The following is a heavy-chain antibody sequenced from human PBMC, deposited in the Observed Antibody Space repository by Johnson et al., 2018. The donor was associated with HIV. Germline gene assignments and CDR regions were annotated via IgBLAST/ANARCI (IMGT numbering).Heavy chain of an antibody. Sequence: VQLVESGGGLVQPGGSLRLSCAASGFTFSNNAMSWVRQGPGTGLEWVSGISWNSGSIGYADSVKGRFTISRDNAKNTLYLQMNSLRPEDTAVYYCAKAQKGQYYYDSSGGDLTDIWGQGTMVTVSS. J-gene: IGHJ3*02. CDR3: AKAQKGQYYYDSSGGDLTDI. CDR1: GFTFSNNA. CDR2: ISWNSGSI. D-gene: IGHD3-22*01. V-gene: IGHV3-9*01.